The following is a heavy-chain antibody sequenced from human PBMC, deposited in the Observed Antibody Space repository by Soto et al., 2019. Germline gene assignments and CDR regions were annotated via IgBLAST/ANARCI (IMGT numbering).Heavy chain of an antibody. J-gene: IGHJ4*02. CDR3: ARATGYGRLDY. D-gene: IGHD6-13*01. Sequence: ASVKVSCKASGYTFPTYAMHWVRQAPGQGLEWMGWINAANDNTEYAQNLQGRITITRDTSANTVYMDLSSLRSEDTAVYFCARATGYGRLDYWGQGTLVTVSS. CDR2: INAANDNT. V-gene: IGHV1-3*01. CDR1: GYTFPTYA.